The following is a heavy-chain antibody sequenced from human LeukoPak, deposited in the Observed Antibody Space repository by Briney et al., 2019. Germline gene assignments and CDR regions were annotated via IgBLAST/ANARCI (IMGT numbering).Heavy chain of an antibody. J-gene: IGHJ4*02. CDR1: GYTFTSYG. V-gene: IGHV1-18*01. CDR2: ISGYNGDT. Sequence: ASVKVSCKASGYTFTSYGINWVRQAPGQGLEWMGSISGYNGDTNYAQKLQGRVTMTTDTPTRTAYMELRSLRSDDPAVYFCARETNGDLHKRFDYWGQGTLVTVSS. D-gene: IGHD4-17*01. CDR3: ARETNGDLHKRFDY.